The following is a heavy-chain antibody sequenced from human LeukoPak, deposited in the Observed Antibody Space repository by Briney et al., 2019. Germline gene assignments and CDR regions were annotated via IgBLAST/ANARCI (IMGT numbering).Heavy chain of an antibody. Sequence: PSETLSLTCTVSGGSISSSSYYWGWIRQPPGKGLEWIGSIYYSGRTYYNPSLKSRVTISVDTSKNQFSLKLSSVTAADTAVYYCARGNVRGVIIGWFDPWGQGTLVTVSS. V-gene: IGHV4-39*07. CDR3: ARGNVRGVIIGWFDP. CDR1: GGSISSSSYY. J-gene: IGHJ5*02. D-gene: IGHD3-10*01. CDR2: IYYSGRT.